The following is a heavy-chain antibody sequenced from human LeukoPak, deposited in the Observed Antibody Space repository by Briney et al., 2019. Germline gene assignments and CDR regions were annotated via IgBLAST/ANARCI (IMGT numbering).Heavy chain of an antibody. CDR2: IKQDGSEK. Sequence: PGGSLRLSCAASGFTFSSYWMSWVRQAPGKGLEWVANIKQDGSEKYYVDSVKGRFTISRDNSKNTLYLQMNSLRPEDTAVYYCAKRTGTGAGFEYWGQGTLVTVSS. D-gene: IGHD3/OR15-3a*01. CDR1: GFTFSSYW. V-gene: IGHV3-7*03. J-gene: IGHJ4*02. CDR3: AKRTGTGAGFEY.